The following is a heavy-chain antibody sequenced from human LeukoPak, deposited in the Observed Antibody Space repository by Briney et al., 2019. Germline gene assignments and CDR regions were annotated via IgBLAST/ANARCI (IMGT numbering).Heavy chain of an antibody. Sequence: ASVKVSCKASGYTFTSYDINWVRQATGQGLEWMGWIGAYNGNTNYAQKLQGRVTMTTDTSTSTAYMELRSLRSDDTAVYYCARGPGYYAFWSGYRAAFDIWGQGTMVTVSS. J-gene: IGHJ3*02. CDR3: ARGPGYYAFWSGYRAAFDI. D-gene: IGHD3-3*01. CDR1: GYTFTSYD. V-gene: IGHV1-18*01. CDR2: IGAYNGNT.